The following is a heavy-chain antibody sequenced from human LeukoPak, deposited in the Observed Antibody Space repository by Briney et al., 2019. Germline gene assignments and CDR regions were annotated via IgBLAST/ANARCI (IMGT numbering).Heavy chain of an antibody. J-gene: IGHJ3*02. CDR3: AREYLETSPSAFDI. CDR2: IIPIFGTA. CDR1: GGTFSSYA. Sequence: ASVKVSCKASGGTFSSYAISWVRQAPGQGLEWMGGIIPIFGTANYAQKFQGRVTITADESTSTAYIELSSLSSDDTAVYYCAREYLETSPSAFDIWGQGTMVTVSS. V-gene: IGHV1-69*13. D-gene: IGHD1-1*01.